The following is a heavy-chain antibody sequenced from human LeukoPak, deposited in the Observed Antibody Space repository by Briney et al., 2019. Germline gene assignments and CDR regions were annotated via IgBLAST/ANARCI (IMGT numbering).Heavy chain of an antibody. J-gene: IGHJ4*02. D-gene: IGHD3-22*01. V-gene: IGHV3-20*04. CDR3: ARGSYYDTSGHYAF. CDR2: INWNGGST. Sequence: GGSLRLSCAASGFTFDDYGMSWVRQAPGKGLEWVSGINWNGGSTGYADSLKGRFAISRDNANNSLYLQMNSLRVEDTALYYCARGSYYDTSGHYAFWGQGTLVTVSS. CDR1: GFTFDDYG.